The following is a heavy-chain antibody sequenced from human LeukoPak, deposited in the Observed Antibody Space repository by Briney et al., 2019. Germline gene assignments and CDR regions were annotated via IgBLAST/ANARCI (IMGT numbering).Heavy chain of an antibody. V-gene: IGHV3-23*01. D-gene: IGHD6-6*01. Sequence: PGGSLRLSCAASGFTFSSYAMSWVRQAPGKGLEWVSAISGSGGSTYYADSVKGRFTISRDNSKNTLYLQMNSLRAEGTAVYYCAKARGYYYYYYMDVWGKGTTVTVSS. CDR1: GFTFSSYA. CDR2: ISGSGGST. J-gene: IGHJ6*03. CDR3: AKARGYYYYYYMDV.